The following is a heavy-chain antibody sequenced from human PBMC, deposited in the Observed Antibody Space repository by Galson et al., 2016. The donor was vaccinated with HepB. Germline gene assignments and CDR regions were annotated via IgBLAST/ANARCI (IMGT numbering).Heavy chain of an antibody. CDR2: VSYAGDNK. CDR1: GFSFSNNA. CDR3: AKGVGSPTGYVWDD. J-gene: IGHJ4*02. D-gene: IGHD3-16*01. Sequence: SLRLSCAASGFSFSNNAMHWVRQAPGKGLEWVAIVSYAGDNKYYADSVKGRFTISRDNFENALYLQMKNLRADDTGVYYCAKGVGSPTGYVWDDWGLGTMVTVSS. V-gene: IGHV3-30*12.